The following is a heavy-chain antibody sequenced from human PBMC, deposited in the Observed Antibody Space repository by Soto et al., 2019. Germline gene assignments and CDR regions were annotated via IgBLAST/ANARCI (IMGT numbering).Heavy chain of an antibody. CDR3: ERGGNSGYVW. CDR2: INHSGSP. V-gene: IGHV4-34*01. Sequence: QVQLQQWGAGLLKPSETLSLTCAVYGGSFSGYYWSWIRQPPGKGLEWIGEINHSGSPNYNPSLKSRVTISVDTSKNQFSLKLSSVTAADTAVYYCERGGNSGYVWWGQGTLVTVSS. D-gene: IGHD5-12*01. J-gene: IGHJ4*02. CDR1: GGSFSGYY.